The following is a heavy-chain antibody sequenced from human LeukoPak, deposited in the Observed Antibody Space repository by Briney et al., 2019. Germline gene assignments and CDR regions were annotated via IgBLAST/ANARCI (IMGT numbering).Heavy chain of an antibody. CDR3: ARRGYHHGFGI. D-gene: IGHD2-15*01. J-gene: IGHJ3*02. CDR2: INSDGSDT. Sequence: GGSLRLSCAASGFTFNSYWFHWVRQAPGKGLVWVSRINSDGSDTIYADSVKGRFTISRDNAKSTVYLQMNSLKAEDTAVYYGARRGYHHGFGIWGQGTIRSVSS. CDR1: GFTFNSYW. V-gene: IGHV3-74*01.